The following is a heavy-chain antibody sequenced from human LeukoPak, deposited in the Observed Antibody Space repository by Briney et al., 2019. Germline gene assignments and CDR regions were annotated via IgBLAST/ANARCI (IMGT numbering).Heavy chain of an antibody. CDR1: GYTFTIYG. V-gene: IGHV1-18*01. D-gene: IGHD5-12*01. CDR2: ISAYNGNT. Sequence: ASVKVSCKASGYTFTIYGISWVRQAPGQGLEWMGWISAYNGNTNYAQKLQGRVTMTTDTSTSTAYMELRSLRSDDTAVYYCARVSDIVATILETDFDYWGQGTLVTVSS. J-gene: IGHJ4*02. CDR3: ARVSDIVATILETDFDY.